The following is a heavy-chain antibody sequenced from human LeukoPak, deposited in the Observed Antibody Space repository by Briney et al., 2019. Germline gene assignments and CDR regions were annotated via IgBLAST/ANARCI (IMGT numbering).Heavy chain of an antibody. J-gene: IGHJ6*03. D-gene: IGHD2-15*01. V-gene: IGHV4-30-4*01. CDR1: GDSISSANYF. CDR3: ARERVAGYYYYYMDV. CDR2: IHYSGTT. Sequence: SETLSLTCTVSGDSISSANYFWSWIRQPPGKGLEWIGYIHYSGTTYYNPPLKSRSTISVDTSKNQFSLKLSSVTAADTAVYYCARERVAGYYYYYMDVWGKGTTVTVSS.